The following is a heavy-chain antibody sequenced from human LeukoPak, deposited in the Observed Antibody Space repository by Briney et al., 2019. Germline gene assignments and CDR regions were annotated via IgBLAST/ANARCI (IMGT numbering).Heavy chain of an antibody. CDR1: GFIFSSYA. CDR2: ISASGSNI. V-gene: IGHV3-48*01. CDR3: VRVKGTYFDF. Sequence: GGSLRLSCAASGFIFSSYAMSWVRQAPGKGLEWVSYISASGSNIYYLDSVKGRFTVSRDNAMNSLFLQMDRPRAEDTAVYYCVRVKGTYFDFWGQGTLVTVSS. J-gene: IGHJ4*02. D-gene: IGHD1-1*01.